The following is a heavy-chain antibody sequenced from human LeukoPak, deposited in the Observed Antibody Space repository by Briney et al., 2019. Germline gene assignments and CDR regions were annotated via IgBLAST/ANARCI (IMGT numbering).Heavy chain of an antibody. D-gene: IGHD3-10*01. CDR2: IKQDGSEK. V-gene: IGHV3-7*03. CDR1: GFTFSSYW. J-gene: IGHJ4*02. CDR3: ARKHYGSGSYSLDY. Sequence: PGGSLRLSCAASGFTFSSYWMSWVRQAPGKGLEWVANIKQDGSEKYYVDSVKGRFTISRDNAKNSLYLQMNSLRAEDTAVYYCARKHYGSGSYSLDYWGQGTLVTVSS.